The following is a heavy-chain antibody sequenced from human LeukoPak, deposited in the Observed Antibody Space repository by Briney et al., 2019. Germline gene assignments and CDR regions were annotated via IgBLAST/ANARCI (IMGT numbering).Heavy chain of an antibody. D-gene: IGHD6-13*01. V-gene: IGHV3-21*01. J-gene: IGHJ2*01. Sequence: GGSLRLSCAASGFTFSSYSMNWVRQAPGKGLEWVSSISSSSSYIYYADSVKGRFTISRDNAKNSLYLQMNSLRAEDTAVYYCARGGVAAAGTLRHWYFDLWGRGTLVTVSS. CDR2: ISSSSSYI. CDR1: GFTFSSYS. CDR3: ARGGVAAAGTLRHWYFDL.